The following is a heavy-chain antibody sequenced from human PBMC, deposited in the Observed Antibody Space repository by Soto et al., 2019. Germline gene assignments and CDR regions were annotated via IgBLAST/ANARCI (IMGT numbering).Heavy chain of an antibody. D-gene: IGHD2-2*02. CDR2: IYYSGTT. J-gene: IGHJ4*02. CDR3: ATIPATTTLTDY. V-gene: IGHV4-39*01. Sequence: QLQLQESGPGLVKPSETLSLTCTVSGGSITSSYYWGWIRQPPGKGLEWIGSIYYSGTTYYNPSLKRRATISVDTSTNQFSLTPSSVTAADTAVYYCATIPATTTLTDYWGQGTLVTVAS. CDR1: GGSITSSYY.